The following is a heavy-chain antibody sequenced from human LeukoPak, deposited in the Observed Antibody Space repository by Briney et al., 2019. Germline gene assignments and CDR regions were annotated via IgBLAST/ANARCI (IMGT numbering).Heavy chain of an antibody. V-gene: IGHV3-21*01. CDR1: GFTFSSYS. D-gene: IGHD3-16*01. Sequence: GGSLRLSCAASGFTFSSYSMNWVRQAPGKGLEWVSSISSSSSYIYYADSVKGRFTISRDNAKNSLYLQMNSLRAEDTAVYYCAGDDYDYVWGSSSPFDYWGQGTLVTVSS. CDR3: AGDDYDYVWGSSSPFDY. J-gene: IGHJ4*02. CDR2: ISSSSSYI.